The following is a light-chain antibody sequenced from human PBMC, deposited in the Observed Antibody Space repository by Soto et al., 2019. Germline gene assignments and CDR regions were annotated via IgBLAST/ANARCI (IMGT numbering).Light chain of an antibody. CDR2: DTS. Sequence: EIVLTQSPATLSVSPGEIATLSCSASQSVSSSYLAWFQQKPGQAPRLLIYDTSNRATGIPARFSGSGSGTDFTLTISSLEPEDFAVYYCQQRSNWPPITFGGGTKVDIK. J-gene: IGKJ4*01. CDR1: QSVSSSY. V-gene: IGKV3D-20*02. CDR3: QQRSNWPPIT.